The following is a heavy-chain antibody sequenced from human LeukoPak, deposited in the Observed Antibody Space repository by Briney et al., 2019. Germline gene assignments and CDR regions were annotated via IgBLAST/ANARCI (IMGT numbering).Heavy chain of an antibody. CDR2: ISGDGGST. CDR3: AKDWGAYYDSSGFYSGDFDY. Sequence: GGSLRLSCAASGFTFSSYAMNWVRQAPGKGLEWVSLISGDGGSTYYADSVKGRFTISRDNSKNSLYLQMNSLRTEDTALYYCAKDWGAYYDSSGFYSGDFDYWGQGTLVTVSS. CDR1: GFTFSSYA. J-gene: IGHJ4*02. V-gene: IGHV3-43*02. D-gene: IGHD3-22*01.